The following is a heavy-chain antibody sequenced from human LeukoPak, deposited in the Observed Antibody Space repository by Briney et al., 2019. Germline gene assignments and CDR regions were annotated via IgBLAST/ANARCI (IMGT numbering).Heavy chain of an antibody. J-gene: IGHJ4*02. CDR2: IYYSGST. V-gene: IGHV4-31*03. D-gene: IGHD5-12*01. CDR1: GGSISSGGYY. CDR3: ARDRGPYSGYDSYYFDY. Sequence: PSETLSLTCTVSGGSISSGGYYWSWIRQHPGKGLEWIGYIYYSGSTYYNPSLKSRATISVDTSKNQFSLKLSSVTAADTAVYYCARDRGPYSGYDSYYFDYWGQGTLVTVSS.